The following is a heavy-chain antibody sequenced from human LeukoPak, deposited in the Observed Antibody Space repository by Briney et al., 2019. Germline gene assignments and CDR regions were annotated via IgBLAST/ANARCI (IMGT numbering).Heavy chain of an antibody. Sequence: GGSLRLSCAASGVTFSSYAMTWGRQAPGKGREWGSSIRSSGDGTYYADSVKGRFTISRDNSKNMLYLQMNSLRAEDTAVYYCARRTSGAFDFWDQGTLVTVSS. J-gene: IGHJ4*02. V-gene: IGHV3-23*01. CDR1: GVTFSSYA. D-gene: IGHD5-12*01. CDR2: IRSSGDGT. CDR3: ARRTSGAFDF.